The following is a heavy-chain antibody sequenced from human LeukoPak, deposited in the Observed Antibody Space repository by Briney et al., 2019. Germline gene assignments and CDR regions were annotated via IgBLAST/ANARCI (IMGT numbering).Heavy chain of an antibody. V-gene: IGHV3-9*03. CDR2: ISWNSGSI. Sequence: GGSLRLSCAASGFTFSSYAMSWVRQAPGKGLEWVSGISWNSGSIGYADSVKGRFTISRDNAKNSLYLQMNSLRAEDMALYYCAKDSSSSDSGSDAFDIWGQGTMVTVSS. CDR1: GFTFSSYA. CDR3: AKDSSSSDSGSDAFDI. D-gene: IGHD6-6*01. J-gene: IGHJ3*02.